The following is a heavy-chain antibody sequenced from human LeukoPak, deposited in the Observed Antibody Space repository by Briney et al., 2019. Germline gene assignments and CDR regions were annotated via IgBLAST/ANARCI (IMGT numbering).Heavy chain of an antibody. D-gene: IGHD4-11*01. J-gene: IGHJ6*03. Sequence: SLKVSCKPSGGTFSSYAISWMRQAPGQGLELMGGLMPIFGTANYAQKSQGRIRITTDESTSSAYMVLSSLRSEDTDVYYCARGAIGNYFPYYYYMDVWGKGTTVTVSS. CDR1: GGTFSSYA. CDR3: ARGAIGNYFPYYYYMDV. V-gene: IGHV1-69*05. CDR2: LMPIFGTA.